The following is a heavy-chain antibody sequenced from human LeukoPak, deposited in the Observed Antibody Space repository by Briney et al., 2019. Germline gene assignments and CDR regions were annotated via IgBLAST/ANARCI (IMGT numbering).Heavy chain of an antibody. CDR3: AKGPYCSGGSCYPFDY. CDR2: ISGSGGST. Sequence: GGSLRLSCAASGFTFSSYAMSWVRQAPGKGLEWVSAISGSGGSTYYADSVKGRFTISRDNSKNTLYLQMNSLRAEDTAVYYCAKGPYCSGGSCYPFDYWGQGTLVTVSS. D-gene: IGHD2-15*01. J-gene: IGHJ4*02. CDR1: GFTFSSYA. V-gene: IGHV3-23*01.